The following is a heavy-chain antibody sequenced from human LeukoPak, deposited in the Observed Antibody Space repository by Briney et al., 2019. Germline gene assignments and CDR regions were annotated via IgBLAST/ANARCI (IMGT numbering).Heavy chain of an antibody. CDR3: AKDGDTAMVDYYYYMDV. J-gene: IGHJ6*03. Sequence: GGSLRLSCAASGFTVSSNYMSWVRQAPGKGLEWVSVIYSGGSTYYADSVKGRFTISRDNSKNTLYLQMNSLRAEDTAVYYCAKDGDTAMVDYYYYMDVWGKGTTVTVSS. CDR1: GFTVSSNY. CDR2: IYSGGST. D-gene: IGHD5-18*01. V-gene: IGHV3-66*02.